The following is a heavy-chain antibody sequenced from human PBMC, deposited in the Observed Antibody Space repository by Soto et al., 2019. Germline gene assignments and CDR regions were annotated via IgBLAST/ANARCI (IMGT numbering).Heavy chain of an antibody. D-gene: IGHD2-8*01. V-gene: IGHV3-30*18. CDR3: SKDRRGGRAVLDS. CDR2: ISYDGSSK. J-gene: IGHJ4*02. CDR1: GFSFSNYG. Sequence: AGSLRLSCAASGFSFSNYGMHWVRQAPGKGLEWVAVISYDGSSKYHADSVKGRFTISRDNSKNTLHLQMNSLRAEDTAVYYCSKDRRGGRAVLDSWGQGTPVTSPQ.